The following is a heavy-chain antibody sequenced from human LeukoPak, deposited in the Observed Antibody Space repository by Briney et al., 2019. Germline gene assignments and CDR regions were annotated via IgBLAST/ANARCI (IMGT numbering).Heavy chain of an antibody. CDR1: GSTVSSNY. CDR3: ARNGYYSEAFDI. CDR2: IYSGGNT. Sequence: GGSLRLSCAASGSTVSSNYMSWVRQAPGKGLEWVSVIYSGGNTYYADSVKGRFTISRDNSKNTLYLQMNSLRAEDTAVYYCARNGYYSEAFDIWGQGTMVTVSS. J-gene: IGHJ3*02. V-gene: IGHV3-53*01. D-gene: IGHD3-22*01.